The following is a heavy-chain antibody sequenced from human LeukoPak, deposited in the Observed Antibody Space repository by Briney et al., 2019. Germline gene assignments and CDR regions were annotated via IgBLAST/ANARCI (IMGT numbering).Heavy chain of an antibody. J-gene: IGHJ4*02. CDR2: ISYDGSNK. V-gene: IGHV3-30*04. Sequence: GGSLRLSCAASGFTFSSYAMHWVRQAPGKGLEWVAVISYDGSNKYYADSVKGRFTISRDNSKNTLYLQMNSLTAEDTAVYYGARDPRGYSYGNFDYWGQGTLVTVSS. CDR1: GFTFSSYA. CDR3: ARDPRGYSYGNFDY. D-gene: IGHD5-18*01.